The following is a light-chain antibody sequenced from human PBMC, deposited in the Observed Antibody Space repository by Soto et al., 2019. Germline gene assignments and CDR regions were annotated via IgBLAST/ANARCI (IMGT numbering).Light chain of an antibody. CDR2: EVT. Sequence: QSALTQPASVSGSPGQSITISCTGTSSDVGSYKLVSWYQQHPGKAPKLMISEVTKRPSGVSTRFSGSKSGNTASLTISGLQPGDESDYYCCSYAGSNTWVFGGGTQLTVL. V-gene: IGLV2-23*02. CDR1: SSDVGSYKL. CDR3: CSYAGSNTWV. J-gene: IGLJ3*02.